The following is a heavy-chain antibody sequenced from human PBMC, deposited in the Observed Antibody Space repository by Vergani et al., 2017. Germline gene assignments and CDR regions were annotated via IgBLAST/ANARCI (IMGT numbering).Heavy chain of an antibody. CDR2: INSDGSST. J-gene: IGHJ4*02. D-gene: IGHD6-19*01. Sequence: EVQLVESGGGLVQPGGSLRLSCAASGFTFSSYWMHWVRQAPGKGLVWVSRINSDGSSTSYADSVKGRFTISRDNAKNTLYLQMNSLRAEDTALYYCAKSWAELAVAGPVDYWGQGTLVTVSS. V-gene: IGHV3-74*01. CDR3: AKSWAELAVAGPVDY. CDR1: GFTFSSYW.